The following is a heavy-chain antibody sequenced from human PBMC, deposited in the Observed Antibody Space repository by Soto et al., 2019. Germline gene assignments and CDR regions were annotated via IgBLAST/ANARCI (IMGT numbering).Heavy chain of an antibody. V-gene: IGHV1-69*02. D-gene: IGHD2-15*01. Sequence: ASVKVSCKASGGTFSSYTISWVRQAPGQGLEWMGRIIPILGIANYAQKFQGRVTMTADKSTSTAYMELSSLRSEDTAVYYCATGRVLGYCSGGSCHAAFDIWGQGTMVTVSS. CDR2: IIPILGIA. J-gene: IGHJ3*02. CDR3: ATGRVLGYCSGGSCHAAFDI. CDR1: GGTFSSYT.